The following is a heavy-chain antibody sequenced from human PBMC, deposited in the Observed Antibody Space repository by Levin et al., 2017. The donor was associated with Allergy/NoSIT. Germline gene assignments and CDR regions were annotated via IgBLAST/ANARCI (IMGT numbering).Heavy chain of an antibody. J-gene: IGHJ6*02. D-gene: IGHD3-9*01. CDR2: TNYRSKWYN. CDR1: GDSVSSNSAA. V-gene: IGHV6-1*01. CDR3: ARGHYDILTGYYNYGMDG. Sequence: KSSETLSLTCAISGDSVSSNSAAWNWIRQSPSRGLEWLGRTNYRSKWYNDYAVSVKSRITINPDTSKNQFSLQLNSVTPEDTAVYYCARGHYDILTGYYNYGMDGWGQGTTVTVSS.